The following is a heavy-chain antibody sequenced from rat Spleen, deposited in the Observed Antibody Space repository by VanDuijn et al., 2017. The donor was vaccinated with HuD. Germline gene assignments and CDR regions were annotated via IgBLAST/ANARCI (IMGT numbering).Heavy chain of an antibody. Sequence: EVQLVESGGGLVQPGRSMKLSCAASGFTFSDYYMAWVRQAPKKGLEWVASITTGGGSTYYRDSVKGRFTVSRDNAKSTLYLQMDSLRSEDTATYYCARQELRRPHWYFDFWGPGTMVTVSS. J-gene: IGHJ1*01. CDR1: GFTFSDYY. CDR2: ITTGGGST. D-gene: IGHD1-11*01. V-gene: IGHV5-25*01. CDR3: ARQELRRPHWYFDF.